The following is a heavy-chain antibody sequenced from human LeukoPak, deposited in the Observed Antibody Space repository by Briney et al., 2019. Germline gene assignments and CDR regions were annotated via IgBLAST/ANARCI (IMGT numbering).Heavy chain of an antibody. CDR3: ARVSGRLERQSDLDY. Sequence: GGSLRLSWAASGFTFASYSMNWVRQAPGKGLEWVSSISGDSTYIYNAGSVKGRFTISRDNAQASLYLQMISLRADDTAVYYCARVSGRLERQSDLDYWGQGTLVIVSS. V-gene: IGHV3-21*01. D-gene: IGHD1-1*01. J-gene: IGHJ4*02. CDR1: GFTFASYS. CDR2: ISGDSTYI.